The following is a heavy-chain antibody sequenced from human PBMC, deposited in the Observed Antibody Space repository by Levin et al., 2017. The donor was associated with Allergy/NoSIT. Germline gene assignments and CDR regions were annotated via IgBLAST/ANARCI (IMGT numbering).Heavy chain of an antibody. CDR2: ISPYTGDT. CDR3: AREMAETAADTFDV. V-gene: IGHV1-18*01. Sequence: PGESLKISCKASGFSFSSFAFTWVRQAPGQGLEWMGWISPYTGDTKFAQKLQDRVSMTTDTPTSTVYMELRNLTSDDTAVYYCAREMAETAADTFDVWGQGTMIIVSS. D-gene: IGHD2-8*01. J-gene: IGHJ3*01. CDR1: GFSFSSFA.